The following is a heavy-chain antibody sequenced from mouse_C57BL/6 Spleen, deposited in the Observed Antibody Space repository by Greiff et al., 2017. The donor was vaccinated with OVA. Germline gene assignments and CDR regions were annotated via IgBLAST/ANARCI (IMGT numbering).Heavy chain of an antibody. CDR3: ARSGRYFDY. Sequence: QVQLKQPGAELVRPGSSVKLSCKASGYTFTSYWMHWVKQRPIQGLEWIGNIDPSDSETHYNQKFKDKATLTVDNSSSTAYMQLRSLTSEDSAVYYCARSGRYFDYWGQGTTLTVSS. CDR1: GYTFTSYW. J-gene: IGHJ2*01. D-gene: IGHD3-1*01. V-gene: IGHV1-52*01. CDR2: IDPSDSET.